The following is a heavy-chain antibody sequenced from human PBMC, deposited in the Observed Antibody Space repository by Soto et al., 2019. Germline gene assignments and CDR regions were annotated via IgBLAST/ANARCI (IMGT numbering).Heavy chain of an antibody. J-gene: IGHJ6*02. D-gene: IGHD2-15*01. CDR2: INTNTGNP. V-gene: IGHV7-4-1*01. Sequence: QVQLVQSGSELKKPGASVKVSCKASGYTFTSYAMNWVRQAPGQGLEWMGWINTNTGNPTYAQGFTGRFVFSLDTSVSTAYLQICSLKAEDTAVYYCASSYCSGGSCYYYYYGMDVWGQGTTVTVSS. CDR3: ASSYCSGGSCYYYYYGMDV. CDR1: GYTFTSYA.